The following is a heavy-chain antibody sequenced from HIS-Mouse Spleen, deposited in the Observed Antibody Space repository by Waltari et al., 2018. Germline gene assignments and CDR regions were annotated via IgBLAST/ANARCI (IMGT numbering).Heavy chain of an antibody. J-gene: IGHJ4*02. V-gene: IGHV4-39*01. Sequence: QLQLQESGPGLVKPSETLSLTCTVSGRSISSSSYYWGWIRQPPGKGLEWIGSIYFSGSTYYNPPRKSRVTMSVDTSKNQFSLKLSSGTAADTAVYYCDYGDYFDYWGQGTLVTVSS. D-gene: IGHD4-17*01. CDR1: GRSISSSSYY. CDR2: IYFSGST. CDR3: DYGDYFDY.